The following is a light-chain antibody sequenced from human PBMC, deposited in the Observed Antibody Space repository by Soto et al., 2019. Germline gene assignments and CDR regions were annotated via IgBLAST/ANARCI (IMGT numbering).Light chain of an antibody. J-gene: IGLJ3*02. CDR2: EDD. V-gene: IGLV6-57*02. CDR1: SGSIASDY. CDR3: QSYDSSSQV. Sequence: NFMLTQPHSVSASPGKTVTISCTSSSGSIASDYVQWYQQRPGSAPTTVIYEDDQRPSGVPARFSGSIDRSSNSASLSISGLKTEDEADYYCQSYDSSSQVFGGGTKVTVL.